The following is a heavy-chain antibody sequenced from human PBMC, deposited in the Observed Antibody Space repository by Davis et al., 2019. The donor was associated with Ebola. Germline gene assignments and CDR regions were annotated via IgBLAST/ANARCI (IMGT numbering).Heavy chain of an antibody. V-gene: IGHV3-74*01. CDR3: ARGCSGGSCYVY. CDR1: GFTFSDYY. Sequence: HTGGSLRLSCAASGFTFSDYYMSWIRQAPGKGLVWVSRINSDGSSTSYADSVKGRFTISRDNAKNSLYLQMNGLRAEDTAVYYCARGCSGGSCYVYWGQGTLVTVSS. J-gene: IGHJ4*02. CDR2: INSDGSST. D-gene: IGHD2-15*01.